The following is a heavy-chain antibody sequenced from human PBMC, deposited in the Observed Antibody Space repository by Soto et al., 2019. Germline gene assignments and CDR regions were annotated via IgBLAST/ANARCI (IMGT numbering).Heavy chain of an antibody. CDR3: ANRAYGSDFDS. CDR2: ISGSGDST. V-gene: IGHV3-23*01. Sequence: EVQLLESGGGLVQPGGSLRLSCAASGFTFSSYAMNWVRQAPGKGLEWVSVISGSGDSTYYADSVKGRFTISRDNSKNTLYLHMNSLRAEDTAVYYCANRAYGSDFDSWGQGTLVTVSS. D-gene: IGHD3-10*01. CDR1: GFTFSSYA. J-gene: IGHJ4*02.